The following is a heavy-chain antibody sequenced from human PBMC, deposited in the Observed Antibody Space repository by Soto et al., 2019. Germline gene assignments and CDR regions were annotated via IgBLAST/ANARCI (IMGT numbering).Heavy chain of an antibody. Sequence: SVKVSCKASGGTFSSYAIHWVRQAPGQGLERLGKIIPSYDRTNYAQKFQGRVTVTADTYTTTAYMELSSLRSDDTAVYYCARDPSNDYGGDTFDYWGQGTLVTVSS. CDR2: IIPSYDRT. V-gene: IGHV1-69*04. J-gene: IGHJ4*02. D-gene: IGHD4-17*01. CDR3: ARDPSNDYGGDTFDY. CDR1: GGTFSSYA.